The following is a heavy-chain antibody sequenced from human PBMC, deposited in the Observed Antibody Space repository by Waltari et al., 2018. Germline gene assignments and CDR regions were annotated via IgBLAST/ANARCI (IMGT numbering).Heavy chain of an antibody. Sequence: GFTFNKNAMAWVRQAPGKGLEWVSAVTGSGGTTHYADSVKCRFTISRHNSENTIFLQMDSLRVEDTAIYYCARDRFLLWFGLLDVWGQGTTVTVSS. CDR2: VTGSGGTT. CDR3: ARDRFLLWFGLLDV. D-gene: IGHD3-10*01. V-gene: IGHV3-23*01. CDR1: GFTFNKNA. J-gene: IGHJ6*02.